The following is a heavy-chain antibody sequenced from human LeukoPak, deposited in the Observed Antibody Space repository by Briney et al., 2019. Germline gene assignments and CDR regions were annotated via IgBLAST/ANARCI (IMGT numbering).Heavy chain of an antibody. D-gene: IGHD3-10*01. CDR2: INPNSGGT. CDR1: GYTFTDYY. V-gene: IGHV1-2*02. J-gene: IGHJ4*02. Sequence: ASVKVSCKASGYTFTDYYIHWVRQAPGQGLEWMGWINPNSGGTDYAQKFQGRVTMTRDTSISTTYMELSRLRSDDTAVYYCARSYGSGTTNDYWGQGTLVTVSS. CDR3: ARSYGSGTTNDY.